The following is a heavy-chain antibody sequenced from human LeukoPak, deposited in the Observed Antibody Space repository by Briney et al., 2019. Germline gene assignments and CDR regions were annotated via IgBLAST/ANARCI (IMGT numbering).Heavy chain of an antibody. CDR2: IYENGGTT. Sequence: GGSLRLSSVGSGFTFRSHAMSWVRQAPEKGLEFVSGIYENGGTTYYADSVKGRFSISRDNSKNTLYLQMDSLRGEDTAVYYCAKDFRIGYSAHFDYWGQGALVTASS. CDR1: GFTFRSHA. CDR3: AKDFRIGYSAHFDY. J-gene: IGHJ4*02. V-gene: IGHV3-23*01. D-gene: IGHD2-21*01.